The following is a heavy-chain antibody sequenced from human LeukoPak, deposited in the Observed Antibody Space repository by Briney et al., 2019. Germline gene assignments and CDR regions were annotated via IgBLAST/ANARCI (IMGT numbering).Heavy chain of an antibody. D-gene: IGHD2-2*01. J-gene: IGHJ4*02. CDR1: GGSISSYC. CDR2: IYYSGST. Sequence: SETLSLTCTVSGGSISSYCWSWIRQPPGKGLEWIGYIYYSGSTNYNPSLKSRVTISVDTSKNQFSLKLSSVTAADTAVYYCARIPVDRYCSSTSCYYFDYWSQGTLVTVSS. CDR3: ARIPVDRYCSSTSCYYFDY. V-gene: IGHV4-59*01.